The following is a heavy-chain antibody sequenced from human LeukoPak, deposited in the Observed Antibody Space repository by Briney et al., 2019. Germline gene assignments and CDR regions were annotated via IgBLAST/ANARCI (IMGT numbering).Heavy chain of an antibody. Sequence: ASETLSLTCAVYGGSFSGYYWSWIRQPPGKGLEWIGEINHSGSTNYNPSLKSRVTISVDTSKNQFSLKLSSVTAADTAVYYCAGGYCSGGSCYSGYWGQGTLVTVSS. CDR2: INHSGST. CDR3: AGGYCSGGSCYSGY. J-gene: IGHJ4*02. D-gene: IGHD2-15*01. CDR1: GGSFSGYY. V-gene: IGHV4-34*01.